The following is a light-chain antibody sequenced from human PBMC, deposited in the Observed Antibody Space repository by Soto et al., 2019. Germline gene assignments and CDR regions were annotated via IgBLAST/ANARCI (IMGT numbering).Light chain of an antibody. CDR1: SDDVGTYNL. J-gene: IGLJ6*01. CDR3: CSYARGSTFV. Sequence: QSALTQPASVSGSPGQSITISCIGTSDDVGTYNLVSWYQQHPGKAPKLMIYEGTKRPSGVSNRFSGSKSGNTASLTISGLQGDDEADYYCCSYARGSTFVFGTGTQLTVL. CDR2: EGT. V-gene: IGLV2-23*01.